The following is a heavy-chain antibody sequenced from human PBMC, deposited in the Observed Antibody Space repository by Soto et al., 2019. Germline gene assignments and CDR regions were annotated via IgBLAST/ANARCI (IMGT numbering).Heavy chain of an antibody. Sequence: GGSLRLSCAASGFTFSDYYMSWIRQAPGKGLEWVSYIRSSGSTIYYADSVKGRFTISRDNAKNSLYLQMNSLRAEDTAVYYCARESMGWSSRKYSSGIGYDYWGQGTLVTVSS. J-gene: IGHJ4*02. D-gene: IGHD6-19*01. V-gene: IGHV3-11*01. CDR3: ARESMGWSSRKYSSGIGYDY. CDR2: IRSSGSTI. CDR1: GFTFSDYY.